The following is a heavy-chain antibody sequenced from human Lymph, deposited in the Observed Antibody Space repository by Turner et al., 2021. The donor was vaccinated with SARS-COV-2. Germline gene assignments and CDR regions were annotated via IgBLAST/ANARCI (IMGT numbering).Heavy chain of an antibody. CDR3: AKDPNWYVLSAVDY. CDR1: GFTFSSYA. V-gene: IGHV3-23*01. Sequence: EVQLLESGGDLVQPGGSLRLSCAASGFTFSSYAMSWVRQAPGKGLVWVSAISSTGVSTYYADSVKGRFTISRDNSKNTLYLQMNSLRAEDTAVYYCAKDPNWYVLSAVDYWGQGTLVTVSS. J-gene: IGHJ4*02. CDR2: ISSTGVST. D-gene: IGHD1-1*01.